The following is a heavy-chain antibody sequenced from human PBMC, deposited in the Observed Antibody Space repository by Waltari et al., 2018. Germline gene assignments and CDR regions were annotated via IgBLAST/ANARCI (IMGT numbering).Heavy chain of an antibody. V-gene: IGHV3-21*02. CDR3: AREWGVMVGTAAFYFDY. CDR2: MSSGRSYI. J-gene: IGHJ4*02. Sequence: EVQLVGSGGGLVKPGGSLRLSCAASGFTFSSYTMNWVRQAPGNGVEWVSSMSSGRSYIYYADSVKGRFIISRDNAKNSLYLQMNSLRAEDTAVYYCAREWGVMVGTAAFYFDYWGQGTLVTVSS. CDR1: GFTFSSYT. D-gene: IGHD2-15*01.